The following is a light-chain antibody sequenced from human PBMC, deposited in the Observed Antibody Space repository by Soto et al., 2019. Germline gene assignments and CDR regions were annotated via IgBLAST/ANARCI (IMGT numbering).Light chain of an antibody. Sequence: QSALAQPRSLSGSPGQSVTNSCTGPTIGSHSFVSWYQDRPDKVPKLLIYDVSQRPSGIPDRFSGSRSANTASLTISGLQADDAAAYYCCSYTGNKVFVFGTGTKVTVL. CDR1: TIGSHSF. J-gene: IGLJ1*01. CDR3: CSYTGNKVFV. CDR2: DVS. V-gene: IGLV2-11*01.